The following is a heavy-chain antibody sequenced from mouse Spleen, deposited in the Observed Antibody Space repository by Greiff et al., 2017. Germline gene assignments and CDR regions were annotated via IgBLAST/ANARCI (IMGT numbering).Heavy chain of an antibody. Sequence: VQLQQSGAELARPGASVKMSCKASGYTFTSYTMHWVKQRPGQGLEWIGYINPSSGYTKYNQKFKDKATLTADKSSSTAYMQLSSLTSEDSAVYYCARASIYYYGSSFFDYWGQGTTLTVSS. D-gene: IGHD1-1*01. CDR3: ARASIYYYGSSFFDY. CDR1: GYTFTSYT. J-gene: IGHJ2*01. CDR2: INPSSGYT. V-gene: IGHV1-4*01.